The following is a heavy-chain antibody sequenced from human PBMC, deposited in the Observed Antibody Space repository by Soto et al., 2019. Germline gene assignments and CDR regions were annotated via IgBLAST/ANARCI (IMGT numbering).Heavy chain of an antibody. J-gene: IGHJ4*02. CDR2: IYWDDDK. V-gene: IGHV2-5*02. CDR1: GFSLCTSGVG. Sequence: QITLKESGPTLVKPTQTLALTCTFSGFSLCTSGVGVGWSRQPPGKALEWLALIYWDDDKRYSPSLKSRLTITKDTSKNQVVLTMTNMDPVDTATYYCAHSLIPNWGSRGAFDYWGQGTLVTVSP. CDR3: AHSLIPNWGSRGAFDY. D-gene: IGHD7-27*01.